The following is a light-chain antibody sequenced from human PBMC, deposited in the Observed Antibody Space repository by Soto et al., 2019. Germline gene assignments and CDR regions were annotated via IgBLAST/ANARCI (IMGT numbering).Light chain of an antibody. J-gene: IGLJ1*01. CDR2: GDS. CDR1: SSNIGSGYD. Sequence: QSVLTQPPSVSGAPGQRVTISCIGSSSNIGSGYDVHWYQQFPRTAPKLLISGDSNRPSGVPDRFSGSKSGTSASLAITGPQTEDDADYYCCSSTTSTAFYVFGTGTKVTVL. CDR3: CSSTTSTAFYV. V-gene: IGLV1-40*01.